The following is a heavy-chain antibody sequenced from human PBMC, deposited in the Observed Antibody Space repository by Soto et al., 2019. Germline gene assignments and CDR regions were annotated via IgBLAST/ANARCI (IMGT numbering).Heavy chain of an antibody. D-gene: IGHD1-26*01. V-gene: IGHV4-30-2*01. J-gene: IGHJ3*02. Sequence: SDTLSLTCDVSGASISSGGYCRSWIQQPPGEGLERSGYIYHNGDAYYNTSLKSRVTMSVDRSKNQYSLRLNSVTAADTAMYYFARGGSGSKQGGPFAIWGQGTMVTV. CDR2: IYHNGDA. CDR3: ARGGSGSKQGGPFAI. CDR1: GASISSGGYC.